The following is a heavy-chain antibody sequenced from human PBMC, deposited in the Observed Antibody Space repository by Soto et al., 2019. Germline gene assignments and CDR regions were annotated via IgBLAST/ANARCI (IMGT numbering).Heavy chain of an antibody. Sequence: QVQLVESGGGVVQPGRSLRLSCAASGFTFSSYAMHWVRQAPGKGLEWVAVISYDGSNKYYADSVKGRFTISRDNSKNTLYLQMNSPRAEDTAVYYCARDHQRSKWYVFDYWGQGTLVTVSS. CDR3: ARDHQRSKWYVFDY. J-gene: IGHJ4*02. CDR2: ISYDGSNK. V-gene: IGHV3-30-3*01. CDR1: GFTFSSYA. D-gene: IGHD2-15*01.